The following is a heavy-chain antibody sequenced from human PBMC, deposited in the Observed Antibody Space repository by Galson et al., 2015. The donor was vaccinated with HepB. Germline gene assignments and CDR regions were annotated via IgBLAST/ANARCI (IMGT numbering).Heavy chain of an antibody. CDR1: GFTFSSYA. Sequence: SLRLSCAASGFTFSSYAMHWVRQAPGKGLEYVSAISSNGGSTYYADSVKGRFTISRDNSKNTLYLQMSSLRAEDTAVYYCVKDLGGPQNAFDIWGQGTMVTVSS. J-gene: IGHJ3*02. CDR2: ISSNGGST. V-gene: IGHV3-64D*06. CDR3: VKDLGGPQNAFDI.